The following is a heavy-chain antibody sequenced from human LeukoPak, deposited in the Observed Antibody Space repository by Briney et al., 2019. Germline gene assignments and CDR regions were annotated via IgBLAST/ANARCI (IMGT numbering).Heavy chain of an antibody. V-gene: IGHV3-53*04. CDR2: IYDNGDA. CDR3: AGGSRRDGYDC. Sequence: GSPRLSCAASGFTVSSNYMSWVRQAPGKGLEWVSVIYDNGDAYSADSVKGRFTISRHNSKNTLYLQMNSLRPEDTAVYYCAGGSRRDGYDCWGQGTLVTVSS. CDR1: GFTVSSNY. D-gene: IGHD5-24*01. J-gene: IGHJ4*02.